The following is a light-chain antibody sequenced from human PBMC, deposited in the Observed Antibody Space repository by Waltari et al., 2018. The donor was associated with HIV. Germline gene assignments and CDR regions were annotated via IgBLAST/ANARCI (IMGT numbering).Light chain of an antibody. V-gene: IGKV3-20*01. CDR3: QQYGDSPRT. J-gene: IGKJ1*01. Sequence: EIVLTQSPGTLSFSPGERATPPCRASQSVNNNYLAWYQQKPGQAPWLLIYGASYRATGIPDRFTASGSGTDFTLTISRLEPEDSAVYYCQQYGDSPRTFGQGTKVEIK. CDR2: GAS. CDR1: QSVNNNY.